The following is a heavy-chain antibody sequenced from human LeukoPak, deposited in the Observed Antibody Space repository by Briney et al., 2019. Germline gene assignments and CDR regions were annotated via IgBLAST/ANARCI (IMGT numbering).Heavy chain of an antibody. Sequence: PGGSLRLSCAASGFSFSNYGMHWVRQAPGKGLEWVAYIRYDGSQKYYGDSVKGRFTISRDNSKNTVYLQMNSLRDEDTAVYYCAKDRVPAAMTWFDPWGQGTLVTVSS. CDR1: GFSFSNYG. J-gene: IGHJ5*02. D-gene: IGHD2-2*01. CDR2: IRYDGSQK. CDR3: AKDRVPAAMTWFDP. V-gene: IGHV3-30*02.